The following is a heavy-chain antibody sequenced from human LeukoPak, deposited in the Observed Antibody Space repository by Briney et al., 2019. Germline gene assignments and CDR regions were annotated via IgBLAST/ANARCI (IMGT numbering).Heavy chain of an antibody. J-gene: IGHJ4*02. D-gene: IGHD1-26*01. CDR3: AKYGPQDSGSSYFDY. CDR1: GFTFSSYA. V-gene: IGHV3-30*04. CDR2: ISYDGSNK. Sequence: PGGSLRLSCAASGFTFSSYAMHWVRQAPGKGLEWVAVISYDGSNKYYADSVKGRFTISRDNSKNTLFLQMNSLRAEDTAIYYCAKYGPQDSGSSYFDYWGQGALVTVSP.